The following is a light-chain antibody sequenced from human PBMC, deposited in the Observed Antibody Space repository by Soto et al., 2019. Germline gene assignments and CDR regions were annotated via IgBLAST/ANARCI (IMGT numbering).Light chain of an antibody. CDR1: SSDVGGYIY. J-gene: IGLJ1*01. CDR2: EAS. Sequence: QSVLAQPPSASGSPGQSVTISCTGTSSDVGGYIYVSWYQHHPGKAPKLMICEASKRPSGVPDRFSGSKSGNTASLTVSGLQAEDEADYYCSSYAGSNTYVFGTGTKVTV. CDR3: SSYAGSNTYV. V-gene: IGLV2-8*01.